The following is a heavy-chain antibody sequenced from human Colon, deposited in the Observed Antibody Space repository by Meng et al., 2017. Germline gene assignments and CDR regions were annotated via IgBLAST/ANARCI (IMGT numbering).Heavy chain of an antibody. CDR3: ARDGDSSTWPQFDY. Sequence: GSLRLSCIVSSGSMSRDYWSWIRQPAGKGLEWIGRIHPSGTTNYNPSLMSRVTMSVDTSKNQFSLKLSSVTAADTAVYYCARDGDSSTWPQFDYWGQGTRVTVSS. V-gene: IGHV4-4*07. CDR1: SGSMSRDY. J-gene: IGHJ4*02. CDR2: IHPSGTT. D-gene: IGHD6-13*01.